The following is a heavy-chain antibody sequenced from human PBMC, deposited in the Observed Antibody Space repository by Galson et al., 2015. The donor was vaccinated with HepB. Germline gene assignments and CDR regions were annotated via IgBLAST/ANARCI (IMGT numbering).Heavy chain of an antibody. J-gene: IGHJ4*02. CDR2: IYPTDGRT. CDR3: AREPPDSYYFDY. CDR1: GYMFTTHH. D-gene: IGHD3-10*01. Sequence: SVKVSCKASGYMFTTHHIHWVRQAPGQGLEWMGIIYPTDGRTIYTEKLQGRVTMTRDTSTSTVSMELSSLRPEDTAMYYCAREPPDSYYFDYWGQGTLVTVSP. V-gene: IGHV1-46*01.